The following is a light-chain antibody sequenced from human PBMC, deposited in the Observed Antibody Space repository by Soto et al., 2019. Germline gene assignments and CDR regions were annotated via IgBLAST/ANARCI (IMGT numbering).Light chain of an antibody. CDR1: SSDVGSYNL. J-gene: IGLJ2*01. V-gene: IGLV2-23*02. CDR2: EVS. CDR3: CSYAGSSTFAV. Sequence: QSALTQYASVSGSPGQSITISCTGTSSDVGSYNLVSWYQQHPGKAPKLMIFEVSKRPSGVSNRFSGSKSGNTASLTISGLQAEDEADYYCCSYAGSSTFAVFGGGTKLTVL.